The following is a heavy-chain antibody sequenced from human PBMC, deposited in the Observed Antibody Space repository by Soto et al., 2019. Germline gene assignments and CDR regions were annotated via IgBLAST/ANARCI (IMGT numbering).Heavy chain of an antibody. V-gene: IGHV3-72*01. Sequence: EVQLMESGGGLVQPGGPLRLSCAASGFIFSDYYMDWVRQVPGKGLEWVGRTRNKVNSFSAEYAASVKGRFSIYRDASKDSMYRQMNSLKSDDTAVYYCARDTGGSYDYWGQGALVTVSS. CDR3: ARDTGGSYDY. CDR1: GFIFSDYY. D-gene: IGHD3-16*01. CDR2: TRNKVNSFSA. J-gene: IGHJ4*02.